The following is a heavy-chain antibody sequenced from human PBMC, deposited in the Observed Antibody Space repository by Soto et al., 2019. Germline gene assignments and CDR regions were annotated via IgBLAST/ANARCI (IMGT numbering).Heavy chain of an antibody. V-gene: IGHV1-18*01. J-gene: IGHJ4*02. CDR1: GYTFTSCG. Sequence: ASVKVSCKASGYTFTSCGISWVRQAPGQGLEWMGWISPYKGNTNYAQKLQGRVTMTTDTSTSTAYMELRSLRSDDTAVYYCVRDLDGSGSYYTDHWGQGTLVTVSS. D-gene: IGHD3-10*01. CDR3: VRDLDGSGSYYTDH. CDR2: ISPYKGNT.